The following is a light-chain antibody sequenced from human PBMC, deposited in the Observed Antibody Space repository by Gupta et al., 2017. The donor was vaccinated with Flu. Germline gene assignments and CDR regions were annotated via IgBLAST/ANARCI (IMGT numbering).Light chain of an antibody. Sequence: TCGGNNIGRETVHWYQQKPGPAPVWGGLDDRDRPSGIPDRFSGSNSGNTDTLTISRVEAGDEADYDCQVWDTNHDQWVFGGGTMLTVL. CDR3: QVWDTNHDQWV. J-gene: IGLJ3*02. CDR2: DDR. CDR1: NIGRET. V-gene: IGLV3-21*02.